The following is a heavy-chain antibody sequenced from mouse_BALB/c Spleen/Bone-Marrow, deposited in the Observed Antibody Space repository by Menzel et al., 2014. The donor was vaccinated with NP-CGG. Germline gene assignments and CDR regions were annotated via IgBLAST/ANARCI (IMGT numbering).Heavy chain of an antibody. Sequence: EVKLMESGGGLVQPGGSLRLSCATSGFTFTDYYMSWVRQPPGKALEWLGFIRNKANGYTTEYSASVKGRFTISRDNSQSILYLQMNILRTEDSATYYCARDRNYDINWYFDVRGAGTTVTASS. V-gene: IGHV7-3*02. D-gene: IGHD1-1*01. J-gene: IGHJ1*01. CDR2: IRNKANGYTT. CDR3: ARDRNYDINWYFDV. CDR1: GFTFTDYY.